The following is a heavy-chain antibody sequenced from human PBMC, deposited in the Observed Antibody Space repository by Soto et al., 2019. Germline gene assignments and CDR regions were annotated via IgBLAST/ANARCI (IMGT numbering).Heavy chain of an antibody. CDR2: INPNSGGT. CDR1: GYTFTGYY. J-gene: IGHJ6*02. Sequence: GASVKVSCKASGYTFTGYYMHWVRQAPGQGLEWMGWINPNSGGTNYAQKFQGRVTMTTDTSTSTAYMELRSLRSDDTAVYYCARDHSYSSSSHYYYYYGMDVWGQGTTVTVSS. D-gene: IGHD6-6*01. V-gene: IGHV1-2*02. CDR3: ARDHSYSSSSHYYYYYGMDV.